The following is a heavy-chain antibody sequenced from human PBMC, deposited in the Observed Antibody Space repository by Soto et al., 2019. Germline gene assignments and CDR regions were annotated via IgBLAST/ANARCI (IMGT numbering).Heavy chain of an antibody. CDR2: INHSGST. Sequence: SSETLSLTCAVYGGSFSGYYWSWIRQPPGKGLEWIGEINHSGSTNYNPSLKSRVTISVDTSKNQFSLKLSSVTAADTAVYYCARGRYGSGSYYAGSWFDPWGQGTLVPVSS. CDR1: GGSFSGYY. J-gene: IGHJ5*02. D-gene: IGHD3-10*01. CDR3: ARGRYGSGSYYAGSWFDP. V-gene: IGHV4-34*01.